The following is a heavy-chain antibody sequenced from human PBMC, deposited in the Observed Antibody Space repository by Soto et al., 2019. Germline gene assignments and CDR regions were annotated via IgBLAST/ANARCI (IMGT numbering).Heavy chain of an antibody. Sequence: GGSLRLSCAASEFSFDDYAMSWVRQAPGKGLEWVSSITFTGVSTYYAGSVKGRFTIPRDNSKDTLYLQMNSLRAEDTAIYYCAKASVWYPYFDSWGQGNLVTVSS. CDR3: AKASVWYPYFDS. D-gene: IGHD6-13*01. V-gene: IGHV3-23*01. CDR2: ITFTGVST. J-gene: IGHJ4*02. CDR1: EFSFDDYA.